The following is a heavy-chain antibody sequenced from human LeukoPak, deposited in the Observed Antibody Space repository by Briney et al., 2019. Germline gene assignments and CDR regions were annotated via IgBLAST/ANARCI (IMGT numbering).Heavy chain of an antibody. CDR1: GFTFSSYA. Sequence: QSGGSLRLSCAASGFTFSSYAMHWVRQAPGKGLEWVAVISYDGSNKYYADSAKGRFTISRDNSKNTLYLQMNSLRAEDTAVYYCARGPRWLQLGSVFDYWGQGTLVTVSS. J-gene: IGHJ4*02. CDR2: ISYDGSNK. CDR3: ARGPRWLQLGSVFDY. D-gene: IGHD5-12*01. V-gene: IGHV3-30-3*01.